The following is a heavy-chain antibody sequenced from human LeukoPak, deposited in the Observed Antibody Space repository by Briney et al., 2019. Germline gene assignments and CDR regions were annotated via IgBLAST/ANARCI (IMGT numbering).Heavy chain of an antibody. Sequence: GGSLRLSCAASGFTFSNYAMTWVRQAPGKGLDWVSAISGSGGTTYYADSVKGRFTLSRDNSKNTLHLQMNSLRAEDTALYYCAKGLINDWSALDYWGQETLVTVSS. CDR2: ISGSGGTT. J-gene: IGHJ4*02. D-gene: IGHD3-9*01. CDR3: AKGLINDWSALDY. CDR1: GFTFSNYA. V-gene: IGHV3-23*01.